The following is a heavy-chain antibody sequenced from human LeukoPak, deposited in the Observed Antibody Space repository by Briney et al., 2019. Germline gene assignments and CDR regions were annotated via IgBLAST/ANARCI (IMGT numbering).Heavy chain of an antibody. D-gene: IGHD6-13*01. V-gene: IGHV3-53*01. J-gene: IGHJ4*02. CDR3: ARSIEDVAAAGILSGIGIDY. CDR1: GFTVSSNY. Sequence: GGSLRLSCAASGFTVSSNYMSWVRQPPGKGLEWVSIIYSVGSTFYADSVKGRFTISRDNSKNTLYLQMNSLRAEDTAVYYCARSIEDVAAAGILSGIGIDYWGQGTLVTVSS. CDR2: IYSVGST.